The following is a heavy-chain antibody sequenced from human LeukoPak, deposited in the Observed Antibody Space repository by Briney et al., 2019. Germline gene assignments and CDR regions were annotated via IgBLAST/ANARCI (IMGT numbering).Heavy chain of an antibody. CDR1: GGTFSSYA. CDR3: ARELGGNGFQH. CDR2: IIPIFGTA. J-gene: IGHJ1*01. V-gene: IGHV1-69*05. Sequence: GASVKVSCKASGGTFSSYAISWVRQAPGQGLEWMGRIIPIFGTANYAQKFQGRVTITTDESTSTAYMELSSLRSEDTAVCYCARELGGNGFQHWGQGTLVTVSS. D-gene: IGHD4-23*01.